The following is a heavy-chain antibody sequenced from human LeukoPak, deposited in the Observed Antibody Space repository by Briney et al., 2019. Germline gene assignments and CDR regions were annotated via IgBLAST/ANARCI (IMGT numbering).Heavy chain of an antibody. CDR3: AKDEYSGSYLAPDY. J-gene: IGHJ4*02. Sequence: GGSLRLSCAASGFTFSSYAMHWVRQAPGKGLEWVSAISGSGGSTYYADSVKGRFTISRDNSENTLYLQMNSLRAEDTAVYYCAKDEYSGSYLAPDYWGQGTLVTVSS. CDR1: GFTFSSYA. D-gene: IGHD1-26*01. V-gene: IGHV3-23*01. CDR2: ISGSGGST.